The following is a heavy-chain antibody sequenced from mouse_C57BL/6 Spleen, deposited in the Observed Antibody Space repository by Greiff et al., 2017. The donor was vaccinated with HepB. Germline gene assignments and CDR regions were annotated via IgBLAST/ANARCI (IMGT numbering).Heavy chain of an antibody. V-gene: IGHV1-26*01. Sequence: EVQLQQSGPELVKPGASVKISCKASGYTFTDYYMNWVKQSHGKSLEWIGDINPNNGGTSYNQKFKGKATLTVDKSSSTAYMELRSLTSEDSAVYYCARDSLITTVVARGYYAMDYWGQGTSVTVSS. J-gene: IGHJ4*01. D-gene: IGHD1-1*01. CDR3: ARDSLITTVVARGYYAMDY. CDR1: GYTFTDYY. CDR2: INPNNGGT.